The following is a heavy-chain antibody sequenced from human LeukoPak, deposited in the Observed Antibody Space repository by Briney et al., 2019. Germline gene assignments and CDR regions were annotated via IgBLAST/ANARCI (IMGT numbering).Heavy chain of an antibody. D-gene: IGHD2-2*01. J-gene: IGHJ4*02. CDR2: ISGSGGST. CDR3: AKVRGYCSSTSCYPEYYFDY. V-gene: IGHV3-23*01. Sequence: PGGSLRLSCAASGFTFSSYAMSWVRQAPGKGLEWVSAISGSGGSTYYADSAKGRFTISRDNSKNTLYLQMNSLRAEDTAVYYCAKVRGYCSSTSCYPEYYFDYWGQGTLVTVSS. CDR1: GFTFSSYA.